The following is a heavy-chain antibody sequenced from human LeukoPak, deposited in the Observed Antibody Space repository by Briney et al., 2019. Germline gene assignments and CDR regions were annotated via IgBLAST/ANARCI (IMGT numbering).Heavy chain of an antibody. CDR1: GGTFSSYA. J-gene: IGHJ4*02. CDR2: IIPIFGTA. V-gene: IGHV1-69*13. Sequence: SVKVSCKASGGTFSSYAISWVRQAPGQGLDWMGGIIPIFGTANYAQKFQGRVTITADESTSTAYMELSSLRSEDTAVYYCARDEYSSSSPGDWGQGTLVTVFS. D-gene: IGHD6-6*01. CDR3: ARDEYSSSSPGD.